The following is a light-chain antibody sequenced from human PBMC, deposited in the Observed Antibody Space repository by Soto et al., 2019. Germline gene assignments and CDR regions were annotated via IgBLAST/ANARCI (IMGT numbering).Light chain of an antibody. Sequence: EVVLTQTPATLSLSPGERATLSCRASQSVKSYLVWYQQKPGQTPRLLIYDASNRATGIPARFSGSGSETDFTLTISSLEPEDFAVSYCQQRRTWPLTFGGGTRVEIK. CDR2: DAS. J-gene: IGKJ4*01. CDR1: QSVKSY. CDR3: QQRRTWPLT. V-gene: IGKV3-11*01.